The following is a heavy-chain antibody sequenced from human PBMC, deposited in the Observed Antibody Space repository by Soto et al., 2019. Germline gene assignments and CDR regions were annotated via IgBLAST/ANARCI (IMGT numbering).Heavy chain of an antibody. J-gene: IGHJ4*02. CDR3: ARHAFSGIVATLDY. CDR1: GGSISSSSYY. CDR2: IYYSGST. Sequence: QLQLQESGPGLVKPSETLSLTCTVSGGSISSSSYYWGWIRQPPGKGLEWIGSIYYSGSTYYNPSLKSRVTISVDTSKNQFSLKLSSVTAADTAVYYCARHAFSGIVATLDYWGQGTLVTVSS. V-gene: IGHV4-39*01. D-gene: IGHD5-12*01.